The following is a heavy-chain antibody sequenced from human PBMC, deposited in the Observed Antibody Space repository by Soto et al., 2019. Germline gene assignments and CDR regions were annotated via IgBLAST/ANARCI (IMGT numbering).Heavy chain of an antibody. CDR3: ASARTVSPPFYYFDS. J-gene: IGHJ4*02. D-gene: IGHD6-6*01. CDR2: FSYTGSI. V-gene: IGHV4-31*03. CDR1: GGSLSSGHYN. Sequence: SETLSLTGTVSGGSLSSGHYNWNWIRQHPGRGLEWIGSFSYTGSIDYSPSLQSRVTIPADTSKGQLSLKLASLTAADTAVYYCASARTVSPPFYYFDSWGRGVLVTVSS.